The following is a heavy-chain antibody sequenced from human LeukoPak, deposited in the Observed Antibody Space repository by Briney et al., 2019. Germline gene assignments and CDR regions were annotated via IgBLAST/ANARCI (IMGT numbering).Heavy chain of an antibody. CDR2: MNPNSGNT. V-gene: IGHV1-8*01. CDR3: ARVRGVYSSSWNRYYFDY. Sequence: ASVKVSCKASGYTFTSYDINWVRQATGQGLEWMGWMNPNSGNTGYAQKFQGRVTMTRNTSIGTAYMELSSLRSEDTAVYYCARVRGVYSSSWNRYYFDYWGQGTLVTVSS. CDR1: GYTFTSYD. J-gene: IGHJ4*02. D-gene: IGHD6-13*01.